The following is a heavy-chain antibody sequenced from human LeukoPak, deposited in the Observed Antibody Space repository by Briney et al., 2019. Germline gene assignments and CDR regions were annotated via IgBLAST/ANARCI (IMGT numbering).Heavy chain of an antibody. CDR3: ARGGPIVLMVYAYGDAFDI. J-gene: IGHJ3*02. D-gene: IGHD2-8*01. Sequence: ASVKVSCKASGYTFTSYYMHWVRQAPGQGLEWMGIINPSGGSTSYAQKFQGRVTMTRDTSTSTVYMELSSLRSEDTAVYYCARGGPIVLMVYAYGDAFDIWGQGTMVTVSS. CDR1: GYTFTSYY. CDR2: INPSGGST. V-gene: IGHV1-46*01.